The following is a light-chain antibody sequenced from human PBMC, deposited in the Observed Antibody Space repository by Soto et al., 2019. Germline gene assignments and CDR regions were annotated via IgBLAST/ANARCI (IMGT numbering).Light chain of an antibody. CDR3: SSYTSSSTYV. J-gene: IGLJ1*01. CDR1: SSDVGSSNG. CDR2: DVS. Sequence: QSALSQPPSVSGSPGQSVAISCTGTSSDVGSSNGVSWYQQPPGTAPKLMIYDVSNRPSGVPDRFSGSKSGNTASLTISGLQAEDEADYYCSSYTSSSTYVFGTGTKVTVL. V-gene: IGLV2-18*02.